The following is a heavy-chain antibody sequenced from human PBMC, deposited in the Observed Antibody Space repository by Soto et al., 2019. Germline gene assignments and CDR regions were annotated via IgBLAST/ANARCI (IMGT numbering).Heavy chain of an antibody. Sequence: SETLSLTCAVYGGSFSGYYWSWIRQPPGKGLEWIGEINHSGSTNYNPSLKSRVTISVDTSKDQFSLKLSSVTAADTAVYYCARGRQLQPRYCSGGSCETRPHYYMDVWCKGPTVTVSS. D-gene: IGHD2-15*01. CDR3: ARGRQLQPRYCSGGSCETRPHYYMDV. CDR1: GGSFSGYY. J-gene: IGHJ6*03. V-gene: IGHV4-34*01. CDR2: INHSGST.